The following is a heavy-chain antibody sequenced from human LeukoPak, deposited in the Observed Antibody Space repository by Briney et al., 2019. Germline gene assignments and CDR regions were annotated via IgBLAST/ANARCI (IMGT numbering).Heavy chain of an antibody. Sequence: GGSLRLSCAASGFTFSSYGMHWVRQAPGKGLEWVAVIWYDGSNKYYADSVKGRFTISRDNSKNTLYLQMNSLRAEDTAVYYCASTPGYYGDNTYYYYGMDVWGQGTTVTVSS. CDR3: ASTPGYYGDNTYYYYGMDV. D-gene: IGHD4-17*01. CDR2: IWYDGSNK. V-gene: IGHV3-33*01. J-gene: IGHJ6*02. CDR1: GFTFSSYG.